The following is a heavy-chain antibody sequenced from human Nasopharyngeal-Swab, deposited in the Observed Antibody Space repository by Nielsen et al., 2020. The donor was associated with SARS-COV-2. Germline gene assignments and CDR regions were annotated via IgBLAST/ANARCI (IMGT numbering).Heavy chain of an antibody. V-gene: IGHV3-7*01. CDR1: GFTFSSYW. D-gene: IGHD2-2*02. CDR3: ARGDIVVVPAAILYYYYYMDV. J-gene: IGHJ6*03. CDR2: IKQDGSEE. Sequence: GESLKISCAASGFTFSSYWMSWVRQAPGKGLEWVANIKQDGSEEYYVDSVKGRFTISRDNAKNSLYLQMNSLRAEDTAVYYCARGDIVVVPAAILYYYYYMDVWGKGTTVTVSS.